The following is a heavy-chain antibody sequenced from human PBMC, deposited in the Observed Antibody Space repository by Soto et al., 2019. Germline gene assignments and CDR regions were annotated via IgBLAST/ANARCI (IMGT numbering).Heavy chain of an antibody. D-gene: IGHD2-2*01. CDR2: IYYSGST. CDR1: GGTISSGGYY. Sequence: SETLSLTFTVSGGTISSGGYYWSWIRQHPGKGLEWIGYIYYSGSTYYNPSLKSRVTISVDTSKNQFSLKLSSVTAADTAVYYCARSSTSANYFDYWCQGTLVTVSS. J-gene: IGHJ4*02. V-gene: IGHV4-31*03. CDR3: ARSSTSANYFDY.